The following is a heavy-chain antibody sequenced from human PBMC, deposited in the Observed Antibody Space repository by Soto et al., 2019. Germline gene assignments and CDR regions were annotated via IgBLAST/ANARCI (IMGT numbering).Heavy chain of an antibody. D-gene: IGHD5-12*01. Sequence: SQTLSLTCAISGDSVSSNSSSWNWIRQSPSRGLEWLGRTYFRSKWYNDYAISVKSRIIINPDTSNNQFSLQLNSVTPEDTAVYFCAKGDNLGPKTGYAFDPWGQGIMVTVSS. V-gene: IGHV6-1*01. CDR1: GDSVSSNSSS. CDR3: AKGDNLGPKTGYAFDP. J-gene: IGHJ5*02. CDR2: TYFRSKWYN.